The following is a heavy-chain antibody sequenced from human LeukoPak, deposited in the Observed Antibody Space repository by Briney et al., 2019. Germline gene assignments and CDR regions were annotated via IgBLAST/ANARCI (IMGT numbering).Heavy chain of an antibody. D-gene: IGHD2-2*01. J-gene: IGHJ4*02. CDR1: GYSFASYW. CDR3: ARHLSSITSCPNY. V-gene: IGHV5-51*01. Sequence: PGESLKISCKGSGYSFASYWIAWVRQMPGKGLEWMGVIYPGNSDITYSPSFQGQVTISADKSVSTVYLHWSSLKASDTAIYYCARHLSSITSCPNYWGQGTLVTVSS. CDR2: IYPGNSDI.